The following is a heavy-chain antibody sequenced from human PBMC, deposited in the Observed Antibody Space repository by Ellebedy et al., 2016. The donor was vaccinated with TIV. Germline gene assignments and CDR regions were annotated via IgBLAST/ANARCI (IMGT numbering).Heavy chain of an antibody. CDR3: ASPPGVVAL. V-gene: IGHV3-7*03. CDR1: GFTFSFYW. Sequence: GESLKISCAGSGFTFSFYWMSWVHQARGKGPEWVANINKDGSEKFYVDSVKGRFTISRDNAKNSLYLQMNSLRAEDTAVYYCASPPGVVALWGQGTLVTVSS. D-gene: IGHD3-10*01. J-gene: IGHJ4*02. CDR2: INKDGSEK.